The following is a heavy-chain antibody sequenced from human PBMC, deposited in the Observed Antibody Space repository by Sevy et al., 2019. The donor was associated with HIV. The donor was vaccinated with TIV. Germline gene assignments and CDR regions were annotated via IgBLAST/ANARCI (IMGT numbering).Heavy chain of an antibody. CDR2: IIPIFGTA. J-gene: IGHJ4*02. D-gene: IGHD6-13*01. V-gene: IGHV1-69*13. CDR1: GGTFSSYA. CDR3: ARETQYSRSWSFDY. Sequence: ASVKVSCKASGGTFSSYAISWVRQAPGQGLEWMGGIIPIFGTANYAQKFQGRVTITADESTSTAYMELSSLRSEDTAVYYCARETQYSRSWSFDYRGQGTLVTVSS.